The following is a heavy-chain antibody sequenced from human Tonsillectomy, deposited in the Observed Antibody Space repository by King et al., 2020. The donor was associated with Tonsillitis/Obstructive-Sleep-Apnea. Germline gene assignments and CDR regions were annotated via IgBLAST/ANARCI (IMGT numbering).Heavy chain of an antibody. CDR1: GFTFSSYG. CDR3: AKDVTTPHYYSGMDV. D-gene: IGHD3-3*01. CDR2: ISYDGNNK. Sequence: VQLVESGGGVVQPGRSLRLSCAASGFTFSSYGMHWVRQAPGKGLEWVAVISYDGNNKYYADSVKGRFTISRDNSKNTLYLQMNNLRAEDTAVYFWAKDVTTPHYYSGMDVWGQGTTVTVSS. V-gene: IGHV3-30*18. J-gene: IGHJ6*02.